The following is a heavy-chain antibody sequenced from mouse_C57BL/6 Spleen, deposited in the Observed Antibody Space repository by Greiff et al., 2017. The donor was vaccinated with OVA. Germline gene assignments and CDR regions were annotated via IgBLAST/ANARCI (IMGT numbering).Heavy chain of an antibody. J-gene: IGHJ2*01. CDR2: INPSTGGT. V-gene: IGHV1-42*01. D-gene: IGHD1-1*01. Sequence: EVQLQESGPELVKPGASVKISCKASGYSFTGYYMNWVKQSPEKSLEWIGEINPSTGGTTYNQKLKAKATLTVDKSSSTAYMQLKSLTSEDSEVYYCARYGSSPYFDYWGQGTTLTVSS. CDR3: ARYGSSPYFDY. CDR1: GYSFTGYY.